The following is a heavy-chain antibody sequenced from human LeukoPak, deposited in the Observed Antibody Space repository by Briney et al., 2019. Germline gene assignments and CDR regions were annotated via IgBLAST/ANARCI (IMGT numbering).Heavy chain of an antibody. CDR1: GFTFSSYA. V-gene: IGHV3-74*01. CDR3: ARGNGGGSHVDRPEFYYFDY. J-gene: IGHJ4*02. CDR2: INSDGSST. Sequence: PGGSLRLSCAASGFTFSSYAMHWVRQAPGKGLVWVSRINSDGSSTSYADSVKGRFTISRDNAKNTLYLQMNSLRAEDTAVYYCARGNGGGSHVDRPEFYYFDYWGQGTLVTVSS. D-gene: IGHD1-26*01.